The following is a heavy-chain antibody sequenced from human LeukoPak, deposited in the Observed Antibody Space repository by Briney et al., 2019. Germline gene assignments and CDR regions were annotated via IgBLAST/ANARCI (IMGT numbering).Heavy chain of an antibody. J-gene: IGHJ6*02. CDR2: INHSGST. V-gene: IGHV4-34*01. Sequence: SETLSLTCAVYGGSFSGYYWSWIRQPPGKGLEWIGEINHSGSTNYNPSLKSRVTISVDTSKNQFSLKLSSVTAADTAVYYCARDLGETFWAYYYYGMDVWGQGTTVTVSS. CDR3: ARDLGETFWAYYYYGMDV. D-gene: IGHD3-16*01. CDR1: GGSFSGYY.